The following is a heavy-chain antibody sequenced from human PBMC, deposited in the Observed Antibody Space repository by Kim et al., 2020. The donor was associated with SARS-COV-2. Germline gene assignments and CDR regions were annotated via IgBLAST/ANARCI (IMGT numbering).Heavy chain of an antibody. J-gene: IGHJ4*02. CDR2: IFHSGTT. CDR3: AREVWDYYVSGSPHWYFDY. D-gene: IGHD3-10*01. CDR1: GGSISSTNW. V-gene: IGHV4-4*02. Sequence: SETLSLTCAVSGGSISSTNWWSWVRQPPGKGLEWIGEIFHSGTTNYNPSLKSRVTISVDKSKKQLSLKLSSVTAADTAVYYCAREVWDYYVSGSPHWYFDYWGQATLVTVSS.